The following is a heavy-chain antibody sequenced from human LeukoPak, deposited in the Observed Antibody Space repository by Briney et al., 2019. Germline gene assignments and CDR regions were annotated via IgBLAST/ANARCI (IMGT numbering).Heavy chain of an antibody. J-gene: IGHJ4*02. Sequence: PGGSLRLSCKASGFTFTTYWMSWVRQAPGKGPEWVANIKGDGSEKDSADSLKDRFTISRDNGKNSLYLQMNNLRAEDTAVYYCARIGYSSSSFDFWGQGTLVTVSS. CDR1: GFTFTTYW. V-gene: IGHV3-7*01. D-gene: IGHD6-6*01. CDR2: IKGDGSEK. CDR3: ARIGYSSSSFDF.